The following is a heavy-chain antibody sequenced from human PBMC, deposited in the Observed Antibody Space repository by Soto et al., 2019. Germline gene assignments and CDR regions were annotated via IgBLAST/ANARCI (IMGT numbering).Heavy chain of an antibody. D-gene: IGHD2-15*01. CDR2: IYYSGST. CDR3: ARRNGGTLDY. Sequence: QVQLQESGPGLVKPSETLSLTCTVSGGSISSYYWSWIRQPPGKGLEWIGYIYYSGSTNYNPSLKSRVTIAVDTSKNKCSLQLSSVTAADTAVYYCARRNGGTLDYWGQGTLVTVSS. J-gene: IGHJ4*02. V-gene: IGHV4-59*08. CDR1: GGSISSYY.